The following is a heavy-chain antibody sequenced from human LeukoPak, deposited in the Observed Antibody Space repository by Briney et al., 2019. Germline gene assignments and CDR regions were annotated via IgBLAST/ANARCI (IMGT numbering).Heavy chain of an antibody. CDR1: GFTFSSYE. J-gene: IGHJ3*02. V-gene: IGHV3-48*03. Sequence: GRSLRLSCAASGFTFSSYEMNWVRQAPGKGLEWVSYISSSGSTIYYADSVKGRFTISRDNAKNSLYLQMNSLRAEDTAVYYCARVEFVVVVAAGDAFDIWGQGTMVTVSS. D-gene: IGHD2-15*01. CDR2: ISSSGSTI. CDR3: ARVEFVVVVAAGDAFDI.